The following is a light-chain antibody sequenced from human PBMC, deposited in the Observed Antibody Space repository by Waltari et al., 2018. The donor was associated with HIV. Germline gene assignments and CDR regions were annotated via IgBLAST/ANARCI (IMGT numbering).Light chain of an antibody. V-gene: IGLV3-25*03. CDR2: KDS. J-gene: IGLJ1*01. CDR1: ALPTQY. CDR3: QSADSSGTLYV. Sequence: SYELTPPPSVSVSPGQTARITCSGDALPTQYAYWYQQKPGQAPVLVIYKDSERPSGIPERFSGSSSGTTVTLTISGVQAEDEADYYCQSADSSGTLYVFGTGTKVTVL.